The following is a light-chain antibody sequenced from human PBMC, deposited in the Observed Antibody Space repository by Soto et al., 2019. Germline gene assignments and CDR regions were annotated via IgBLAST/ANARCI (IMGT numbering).Light chain of an antibody. CDR3: QQYYSTPRT. Sequence: DILMTQSPDSLAVSLGERATINCKSSQSVLYSSNNKNYLAWYQQKPGQPPKLLIYWASTRESGVPDRFSGSGSGTDFTLTISSLQAEHVAVYYCQQYYSTPRTFGQGTKVDIK. CDR2: WAS. CDR1: QSVLYSSNNKNY. J-gene: IGKJ1*01. V-gene: IGKV4-1*01.